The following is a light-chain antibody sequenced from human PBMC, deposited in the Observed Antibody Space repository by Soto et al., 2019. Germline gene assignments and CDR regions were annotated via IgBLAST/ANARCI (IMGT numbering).Light chain of an antibody. V-gene: IGKV3-15*01. CDR1: HSVGSN. Sequence: EIVMTQSPATLSVSPGERATLSCRASHSVGSNLAWYKQKPGQAPRLLIYAASTRATGIPARISGSGSGTDFILTISRLQSEDFAVYYCQQYNNWPPLTFGGGTKVEIK. CDR2: AAS. CDR3: QQYNNWPPLT. J-gene: IGKJ4*01.